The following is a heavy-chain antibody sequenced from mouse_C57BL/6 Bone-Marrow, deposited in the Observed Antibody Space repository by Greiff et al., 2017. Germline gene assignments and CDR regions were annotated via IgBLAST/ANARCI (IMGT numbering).Heavy chain of an antibody. J-gene: IGHJ2*01. V-gene: IGHV1-81*01. CDR3: ARGSYGSSYGNY. D-gene: IGHD1-1*01. CDR1: GYTFTSYG. Sequence: VKLMESGAELARPGASVKLSCKASGYTFTSYGISWVKQRTGQGLEWIGEIYPRSGNTYYNEKFKGKATLTADKSSSTAYMELRSLTSEDSAVYFCARGSYGSSYGNYWGQGTTRTVSS. CDR2: IYPRSGNT.